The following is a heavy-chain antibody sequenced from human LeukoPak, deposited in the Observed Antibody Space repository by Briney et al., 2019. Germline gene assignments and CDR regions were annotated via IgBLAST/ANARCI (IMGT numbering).Heavy chain of an antibody. J-gene: IGHJ1*01. CDR2: INPSGGST. V-gene: IGHV1-46*01. D-gene: IGHD6-13*01. CDR3: ARGGSSWYRGSFQH. Sequence: ASVKVSCKASGYTFTSYDMHWVRQAPGQGLEWMGLINPSGGSTSYAQIFQGRVTMTRDTSTSTVYMGLSSLRSEDTAVYYCARGGSSWYRGSFQHWGQGTLVTVSS. CDR1: GYTFTSYD.